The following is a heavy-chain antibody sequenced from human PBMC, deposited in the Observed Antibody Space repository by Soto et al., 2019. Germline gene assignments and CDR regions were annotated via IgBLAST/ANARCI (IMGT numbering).Heavy chain of an antibody. J-gene: IGHJ6*02. V-gene: IGHV1-24*01. CDR2: FDPEDGET. Sequence: ASVKVSCKVSGYTVTELSMHWVRQAPGKGLKWMGGFDPEDGETIYAQKFQGRVTMTEDTSTDTAYMELSSLRSEDTAVYYCATDSVDSGYDQLYHYYGMDVWGQGTTVTVSS. CDR3: ATDSVDSGYDQLYHYYGMDV. D-gene: IGHD5-12*01. CDR1: GYTVTELS.